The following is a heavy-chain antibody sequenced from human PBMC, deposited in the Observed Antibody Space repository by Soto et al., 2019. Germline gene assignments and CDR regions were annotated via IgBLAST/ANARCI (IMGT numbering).Heavy chain of an antibody. Sequence: GGSLRLSCAASGFTFSSYGMHWVCQAPGKGLEWVAVISYDGSNKYYADSVKGRFTISRDNSKNTLYLQMNSLRAEDTAVYYCTTSTDYWRQGTLVTVSS. CDR3: TTSTDY. CDR2: ISYDGSNK. CDR1: GFTFSSYG. V-gene: IGHV3-30*03. J-gene: IGHJ4*02.